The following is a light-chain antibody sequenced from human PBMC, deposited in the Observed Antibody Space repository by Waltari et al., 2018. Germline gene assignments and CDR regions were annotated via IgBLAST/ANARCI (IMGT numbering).Light chain of an antibody. Sequence: QLVLTQSPSASASLGASVKLTCTLDSGHSSNIIARLQQQPEKGPRSLMRVNSDGSHSKGDEIPDRFAGSSSGAERYLTIASRHSEDEADYYSQTVGHGAGVYGGGTKLTVL. CDR1: SGHSSNI. CDR3: QTVGHGAGV. J-gene: IGLJ3*02. V-gene: IGLV4-69*01. CDR2: VNSDGSH.